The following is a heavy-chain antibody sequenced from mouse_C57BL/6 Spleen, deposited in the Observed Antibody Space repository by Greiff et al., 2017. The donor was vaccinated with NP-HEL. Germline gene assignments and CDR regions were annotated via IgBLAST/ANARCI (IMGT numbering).Heavy chain of an antibody. CDR3: ARFEYADY. CDR2: IDPSDSYT. J-gene: IGHJ2*01. D-gene: IGHD5-2*01. CDR1: GYTFTNYW. Sequence: QVQLKQPGAELVKPGTSVKLSCKASGYTFTNYWMQWVKQRPGQGLEWIGEIDPSDSYTYYNQKFKGKATLTVDTSSSTAYMKLSSLTSEDSAVYYCARFEYADYWGQGTTLTVSS. V-gene: IGHV1-50*01.